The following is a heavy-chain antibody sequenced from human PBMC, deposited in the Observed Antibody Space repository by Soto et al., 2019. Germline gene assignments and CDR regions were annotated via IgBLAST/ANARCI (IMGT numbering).Heavy chain of an antibody. J-gene: IGHJ4*02. D-gene: IGHD2-15*01. CDR1: GGTFSSYA. CDR3: ARERGSVFCSGGSCYPFDS. CDR2: IIPIFGTA. V-gene: IGHV1-69*12. Sequence: QVQLVQSGAEVKKPGSSVKVSCKASGGTFSSYAISWVRQAPGQGLEWMGGIIPIFGTANYAQKFQGRVTITADESTSPAYMELSSLRSEDTAVYYCARERGSVFCSGGSCYPFDSWGQGTLVTVSS.